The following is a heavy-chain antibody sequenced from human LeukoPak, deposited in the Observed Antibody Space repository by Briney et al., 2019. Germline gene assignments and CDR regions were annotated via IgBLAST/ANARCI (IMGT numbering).Heavy chain of an antibody. V-gene: IGHV4-59*11. CDR3: ARGGSSWYAADY. D-gene: IGHD6-13*01. CDR2: IYYSGST. Sequence: SETLSLTCTVSGGSISSHYWSWIRQPPGKGLEWIGYIYYSGSTNYNPSLKSRVTMSVDTSKNQFSLKLSSVTAADTAVYYCARGGSSWYAADYWGQGTLVTVSS. CDR1: GGSISSHY. J-gene: IGHJ4*02.